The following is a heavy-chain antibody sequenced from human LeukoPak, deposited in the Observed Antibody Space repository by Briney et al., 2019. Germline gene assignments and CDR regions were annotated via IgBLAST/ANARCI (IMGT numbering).Heavy chain of an antibody. V-gene: IGHV1-69*04. J-gene: IGHJ4*02. CDR3: ARDGGFYYGSGSYYNAPSEFDY. CDR2: IIPILGIA. D-gene: IGHD3-10*01. CDR1: GGTFSSYA. Sequence: ASVKVSCKASGGTFSSYAISWVRQAPGQGLEWMGRIIPILGIANYALKFQGRVTITADKSTSTAYMELSSLRSDDTAVYYCARDGGFYYGSGSYYNAPSEFDYWGQGTLVTVSS.